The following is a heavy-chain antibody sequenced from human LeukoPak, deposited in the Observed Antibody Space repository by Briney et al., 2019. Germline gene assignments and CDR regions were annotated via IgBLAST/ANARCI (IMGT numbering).Heavy chain of an antibody. J-gene: IGHJ3*02. CDR1: GYTFTSYG. D-gene: IGHD2-21*01. CDR2: MNPNSGST. Sequence: ASVEVSCXASGYTFTSYGISWVRQAPGQGLEWMGWMNPNSGSTNYAQRFQGRVTMTRDTSISTAYMELSRLRSDDTAVYYCARGAYCGGDCYLGAFDIWGQGAMVTVSS. CDR3: ARGAYCGGDCYLGAFDI. V-gene: IGHV1-2*02.